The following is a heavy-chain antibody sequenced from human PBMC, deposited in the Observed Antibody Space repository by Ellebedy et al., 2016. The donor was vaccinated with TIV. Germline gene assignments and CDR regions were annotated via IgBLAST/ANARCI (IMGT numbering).Heavy chain of an antibody. D-gene: IGHD2-8*01. CDR2: INTYNGIT. CDR1: GYTFTNYA. J-gene: IGHJ6*03. V-gene: IGHV1-18*01. CDR3: ASSAMVYYYMDV. Sequence: AASVKVSCKASGYTFTNYAFTWVRQAPGQGLEWMGWINTYNGITNYAQKFQGRVTMTTDTSTNTAHMELRSLRSDDTAVYYCASSAMVYYYMDVWGKGTTVTVSS.